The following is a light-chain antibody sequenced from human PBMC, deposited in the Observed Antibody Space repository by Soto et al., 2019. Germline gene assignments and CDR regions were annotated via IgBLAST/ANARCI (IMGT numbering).Light chain of an antibody. CDR1: SSDVGGYNY. V-gene: IGLV2-11*01. Sequence: QSVLTQPRSVSGSPGQSVTISCAGTSSDVGGYNYVSWYQQHPGKAPKLMIYDVSKRPSGVPDRFSGSKSGNTASLTISGLQAEEEADYYCCSYAGSRYVFGTGTKLTVL. CDR3: CSYAGSRYV. J-gene: IGLJ1*01. CDR2: DVS.